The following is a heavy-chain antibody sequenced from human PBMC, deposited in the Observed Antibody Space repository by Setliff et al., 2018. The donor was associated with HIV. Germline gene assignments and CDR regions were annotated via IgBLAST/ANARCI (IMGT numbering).Heavy chain of an antibody. J-gene: IGHJ6*03. Sequence: PSETLFLTCAVSGYSISSGYYWGWIRQPPGKGLEWIGEINHSGSANYNPSLKSRLTISVDTSKNQFSLKLSSVTAADTAVYYCASSQGYDFWSGPTGYYMDVWGKGTTVTVSS. D-gene: IGHD3-3*01. V-gene: IGHV4-38-2*01. CDR2: INHSGSA. CDR1: GYSISSGYY. CDR3: ASSQGYDFWSGPTGYYMDV.